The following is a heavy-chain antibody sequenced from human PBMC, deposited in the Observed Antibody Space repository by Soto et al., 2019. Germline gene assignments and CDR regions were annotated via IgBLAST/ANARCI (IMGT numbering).Heavy chain of an antibody. V-gene: IGHV4-34*01. Sequence: SETLSLTCAVYGGSFSGYYWNWIRQPPGKGLEWIGEINHSGGTKYNPSLKSRVTISVDTSKNQFSLKLSSVTAADTAVYYCARGYRYFDLWGRGTLVTVSS. CDR3: ARGYRYFDL. J-gene: IGHJ2*01. CDR1: GGSFSGYY. D-gene: IGHD2-2*02. CDR2: INHSGGT.